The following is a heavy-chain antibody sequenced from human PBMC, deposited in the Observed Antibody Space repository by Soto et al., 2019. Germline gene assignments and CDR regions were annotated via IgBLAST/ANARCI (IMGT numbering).Heavy chain of an antibody. J-gene: IGHJ4*02. CDR1: YDSFSSFGFH. CDR3: ARAPVGLDTISYFDY. Sequence: SELLSVTSTVAYDSFSSFGFHCAFLRLPPGKGLEWIGYIYNGGSTYYRPSLESRMHMSLDATRNHYSLRLTSVTAADTAVDFCARAPVGLDTISYFDYWGQGKLVTVSS. CDR2: IYNGGST. V-gene: IGHV4-30-4*01. D-gene: IGHD3-3*01.